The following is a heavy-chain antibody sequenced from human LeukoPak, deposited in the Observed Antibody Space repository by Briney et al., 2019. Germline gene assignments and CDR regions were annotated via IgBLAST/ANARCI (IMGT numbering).Heavy chain of an antibody. CDR2: INHSGST. V-gene: IGHV4-34*01. Sequence: SETLSLTCAVYGGSFSGYYWSWIRQPPGKGLEWIGEINHSGSTNYNPSLKSRVTISVDTSKSQFSLKLSSVTAADTAVYYCARVVGFWSGIYYYYYMDVWGKGTTVTVSS. D-gene: IGHD3-3*01. CDR3: ARVVGFWSGIYYYYYMDV. CDR1: GGSFSGYY. J-gene: IGHJ6*03.